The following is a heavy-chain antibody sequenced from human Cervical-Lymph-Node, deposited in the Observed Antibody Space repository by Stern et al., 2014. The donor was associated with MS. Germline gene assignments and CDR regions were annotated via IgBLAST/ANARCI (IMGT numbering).Heavy chain of an antibody. CDR3: ARHGLGSGRGYFDF. D-gene: IGHD3-10*01. CDR1: NVSINSRDHY. CDR2: VYYTGHA. Sequence: QLQESGPGLVKPSETLSLTCSVSNVSINSRDHYWGWIRQSPGKGLEWIGSVYYTGHAYYNPSLKSRVSISVDTSTHHFSLKMTSVSAPDTAVYYCARHGLGSGRGYFDFWGQGALVIVSS. V-gene: IGHV4-39*01. J-gene: IGHJ4*02.